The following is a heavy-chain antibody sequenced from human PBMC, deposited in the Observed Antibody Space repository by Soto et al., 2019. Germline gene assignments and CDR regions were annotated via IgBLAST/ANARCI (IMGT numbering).Heavy chain of an antibody. CDR2: ISYDGSNK. CDR3: AKDWSSGYYYLDY. CDR1: GFTFSSYG. Sequence: GGSLRLSCAASGFTFSSYGMHWVRQAPGKGLEWVAVISYDGSNKYYADSVKGRFTISRDNSKNTLYLQMNSLRAEDTAVYYCAKDWSSGYYYLDYWGQGTLVTVSS. D-gene: IGHD3-22*01. V-gene: IGHV3-30*18. J-gene: IGHJ4*02.